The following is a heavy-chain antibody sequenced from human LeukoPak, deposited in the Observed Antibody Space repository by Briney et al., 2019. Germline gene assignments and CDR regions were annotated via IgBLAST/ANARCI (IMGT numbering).Heavy chain of an antibody. V-gene: IGHV4-38-2*02. Sequence: SETLSLTCTVSGYSISNGYYWDWIRQPPGRGLEWIGNIYRSGSTSYNPSLKSRVTISVDTSKNQFSLKLSSVTAADTAVYYCARCYGDYRSNWYFDLWGRGTLVTVSS. J-gene: IGHJ2*01. CDR3: ARCYGDYRSNWYFDL. CDR1: GYSISNGYY. CDR2: IYRSGST. D-gene: IGHD4-17*01.